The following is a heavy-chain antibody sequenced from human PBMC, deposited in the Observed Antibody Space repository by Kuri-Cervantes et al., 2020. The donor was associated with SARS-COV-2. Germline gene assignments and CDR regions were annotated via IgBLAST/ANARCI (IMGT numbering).Heavy chain of an antibody. J-gene: IGHJ5*02. CDR1: GGSISSSSYY. Sequence: SETLSLTCTVSGGSISSSSYYWGWIRQPPGKGLEWIGSIYYSGSTNYNPSLKSRVTISVDTSKNQFSLKLSSVTAADTAVYYCARERGQQLVPNSWFDPWGQGTLVTVSS. CDR3: ARERGQQLVPNSWFDP. V-gene: IGHV4-39*07. CDR2: IYYSGST. D-gene: IGHD6-13*01.